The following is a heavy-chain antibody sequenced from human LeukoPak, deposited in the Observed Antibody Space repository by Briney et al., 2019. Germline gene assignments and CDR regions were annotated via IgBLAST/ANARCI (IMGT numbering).Heavy chain of an antibody. D-gene: IGHD5-12*01. Sequence: GGSLRLACAASGFTFSSDRMNWVRQARGRGLEWVSSISDDSHYIYYADSMKGPFTISRDNAKNTLYLQMNSLRAEDTAVYYCARGPSGYHNTGGQGTLVTVTS. J-gene: IGHJ4*02. V-gene: IGHV3-21*01. CDR2: ISDDSHYI. CDR3: ARGPSGYHNT. CDR1: GFTFSSDR.